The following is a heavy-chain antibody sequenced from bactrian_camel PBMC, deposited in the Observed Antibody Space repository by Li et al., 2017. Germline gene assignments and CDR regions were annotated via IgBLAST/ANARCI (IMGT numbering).Heavy chain of an antibody. D-gene: IGHD2*01. CDR2: IYTGGPVL. Sequence: VQLVESGGGSVQAGGSLKLSCKASGYTLDNRCVGWFRQAPGQEREGVAAIYTGGPVLLYTDSVKGRFTISQDLTKSTFYLQVDSLKPEDTAMYYCAAQALDLWYRGNFKYWGQGTQVTVS. V-gene: IGHV3S63*01. CDR1: GYTLDNRC. J-gene: IGHJ4*01. CDR3: AAQALDLWYRGNFKY.